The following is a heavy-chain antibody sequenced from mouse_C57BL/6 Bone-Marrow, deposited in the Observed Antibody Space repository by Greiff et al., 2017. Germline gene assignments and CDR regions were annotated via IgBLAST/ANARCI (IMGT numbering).Heavy chain of an antibody. CDR1: GFTFSSYG. D-gene: IGHD1-1*01. V-gene: IGHV5-6*01. Sequence: EVKLVESGGDLVKPGGSLKLSCAASGFTFSSYGMSWVRQTPDKRLEWVATISSGGSYTYYPDSVKGRFTISRDNAKNTLYLQMRSLKSEDTAMYYCARDPPITTVVAQGYFDVWGTGTTVTVSS. CDR2: ISSGGSYT. J-gene: IGHJ1*03. CDR3: ARDPPITTVVAQGYFDV.